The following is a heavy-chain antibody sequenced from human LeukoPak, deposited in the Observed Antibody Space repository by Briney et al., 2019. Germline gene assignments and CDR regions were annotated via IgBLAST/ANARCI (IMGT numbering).Heavy chain of an antibody. CDR2: ISSGASTM. V-gene: IGHV3-48*03. CDR3: ALLAVASDFDY. D-gene: IGHD6-19*01. J-gene: IGHJ4*02. CDR1: GFMFSSYE. Sequence: SGGSLRLSRAASGFMFSSYEMYWVRQAPGKGLEWVSYISSGASTMYYADSVKGRFTISRDNAKNSLFLQMNSLRAEDTAVYYCALLAVASDFDYWGQGTLVTVSS.